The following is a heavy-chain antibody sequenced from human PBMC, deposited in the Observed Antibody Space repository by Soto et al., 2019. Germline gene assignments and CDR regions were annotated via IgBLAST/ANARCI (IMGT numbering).Heavy chain of an antibody. D-gene: IGHD2-21*02. CDR1: GFSFSSHS. CDR3: VRDGRLQLQGEFFDH. V-gene: IGHV3-21*06. CDR2: ISSTSSYI. Sequence: KAGGSLRLSCAASGFSFSSHSMNWVRQVPGRGLEWVSSISSTSSYIHHAASVKGRVTISRDNAKSSLYLQLDGLRVDDTAVYYCVRDGRLQLQGEFFDHWGQGILVTVSS. J-gene: IGHJ5*02.